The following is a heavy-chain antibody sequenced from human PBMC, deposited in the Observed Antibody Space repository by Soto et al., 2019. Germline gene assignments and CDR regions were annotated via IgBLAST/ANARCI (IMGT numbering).Heavy chain of an antibody. CDR1: GFTFSTYW. CDR3: ATAGHYRFAF. V-gene: IGHV3-74*01. J-gene: IGHJ4*02. CDR2: MDSGGTTI. Sequence: SLRIGGASSGFTFSTYWMHWVRQAPGEGLLLVSLMDSGGTTINYADAVKGRFTISRDNAQNTLYLQMDSLRAEDTDVYYCATAGHYRFAFWGQRTIVTVSS. D-gene: IGHD3-10*01.